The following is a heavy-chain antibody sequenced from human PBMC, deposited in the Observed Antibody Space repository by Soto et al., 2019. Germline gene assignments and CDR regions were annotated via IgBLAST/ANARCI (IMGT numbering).Heavy chain of an antibody. CDR2: VYSSGST. V-gene: IGHV4-4*07. J-gene: IGHJ4*02. Sequence: SETLSLTCTVSGGSITGYYWTWIRQPAGKGLEWIGRVYSSGSTNYNPSLKSRVTMSVDASKNQFSLKLHSMTAADTAVYYCARDVDYNNWVLYYWGQGSLVTVSS. CDR3: ARDVDYNNWVLYY. CDR1: GGSITGYY. D-gene: IGHD1-1*01.